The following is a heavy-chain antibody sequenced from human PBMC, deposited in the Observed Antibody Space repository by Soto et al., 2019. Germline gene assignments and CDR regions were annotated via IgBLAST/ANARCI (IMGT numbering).Heavy chain of an antibody. Sequence: TGPTLVNPTQTLTLTCTFSGFSLSTSGMCVSWISQPPGKALEWLALIDWDDDKYYSTSLKTRLTISKDTSKNQVVLTMTNMDPVDTATYHCARISYYDSSGYATHFDYWGQGTLVTVSS. CDR1: GFSLSTSGMC. J-gene: IGHJ4*02. CDR3: ARISYYDSSGYATHFDY. D-gene: IGHD3-22*01. CDR2: IDWDDDK. V-gene: IGHV2-70*01.